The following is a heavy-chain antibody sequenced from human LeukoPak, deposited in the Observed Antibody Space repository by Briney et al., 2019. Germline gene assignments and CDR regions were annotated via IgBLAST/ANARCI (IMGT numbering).Heavy chain of an antibody. V-gene: IGHV3-33*06. J-gene: IGHJ4*02. Sequence: GGSLRLSCAASGFTFSIHGMHWVRQAPGKGLEWVAVIWSDGTNTYYGDPVKGRFTISRDNFQRTVYLQMNSLRAEDTAVYYCAKDAQRGFDYSNSLDKWGQGTLVTVSS. CDR3: AKDAQRGFDYSNSLDK. CDR1: GFTFSIHG. CDR2: IWSDGTNT. D-gene: IGHD4-11*01.